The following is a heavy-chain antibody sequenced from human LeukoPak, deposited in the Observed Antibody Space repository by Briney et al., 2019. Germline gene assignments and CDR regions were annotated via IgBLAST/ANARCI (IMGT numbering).Heavy chain of an antibody. Sequence: GGSLRLSCAASGFTFSSYAMHWVRQAPGKGLEWVAVISYDGSNKYYADSVKGRFTISRDNSKNTLYLQMNSLRAEDTAVYYCARDPPMGYCSGGSCYYFDYWAREPWSPSPQ. CDR3: ARDPPMGYCSGGSCYYFDY. CDR1: GFTFSSYA. J-gene: IGHJ4*02. D-gene: IGHD2-15*01. CDR2: ISYDGSNK. V-gene: IGHV3-30-3*01.